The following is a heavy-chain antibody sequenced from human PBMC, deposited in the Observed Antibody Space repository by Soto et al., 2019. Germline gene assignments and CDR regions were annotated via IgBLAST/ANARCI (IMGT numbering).Heavy chain of an antibody. J-gene: IGHJ3*02. CDR1: GYTSTSYG. CDR3: ARDRSSSDI. V-gene: IGHV1-18*01. Sequence: QVQLVQSGGEVKKPGASVKVSCKASGYTSTSYGISWVRQAPGQGLEWMGWVSAYNGNTDYAQKFHDRVTMTTDTYTSTDYMELRSLTSDDRALYFCARDRSSSDIWGQGTMVTVSS. CDR2: VSAYNGNT.